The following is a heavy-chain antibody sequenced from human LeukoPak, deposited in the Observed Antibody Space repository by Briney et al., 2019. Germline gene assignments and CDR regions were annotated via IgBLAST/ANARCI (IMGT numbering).Heavy chain of an antibody. J-gene: IGHJ4*02. CDR3: TQNNY. CDR2: IRGKADNYAT. V-gene: IGHV3-73*01. Sequence: WVRRASGKGGEWVGRIRGKADNYATAYAASVQGRCTISRDDSQNTAYLQLNSLKTEDTAVYYCTQNNYWGQGALVTVSS.